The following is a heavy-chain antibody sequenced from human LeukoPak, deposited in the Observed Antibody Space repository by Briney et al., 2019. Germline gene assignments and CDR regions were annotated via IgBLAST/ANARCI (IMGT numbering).Heavy chain of an antibody. CDR2: ISGSGGST. Sequence: ETLSLTCAVYGGSFSGYYWSWVRQAPGKGLEWVSAISGSGGSTYYADSVKGRFTISRDNSKNTLYLQMNSLRAEDTAVYYCAKPPAAAYCGGVCFQYYFDHWGQGTLVTVSS. D-gene: IGHD2-21*01. J-gene: IGHJ4*02. V-gene: IGHV3-23*01. CDR1: GGSFSGYY. CDR3: AKPPAAAYCGGVCFQYYFDH.